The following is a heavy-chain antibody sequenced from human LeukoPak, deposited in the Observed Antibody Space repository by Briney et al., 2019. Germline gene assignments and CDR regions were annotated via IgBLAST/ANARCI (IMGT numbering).Heavy chain of an antibody. CDR2: ISYDGGNK. J-gene: IGHJ4*02. CDR3: ARGQYSFDS. Sequence: GGSLRLSCAASRFTFSSYGMHWVRQAPGKGLEWVAVISYDGGNKYYADSVNGRFTISRDNSKNTLFLQMDSLTAEDTAVYYCARGQYSFDSWGQGTLVTVSS. CDR1: RFTFSSYG. V-gene: IGHV3-30*03. D-gene: IGHD6-19*01.